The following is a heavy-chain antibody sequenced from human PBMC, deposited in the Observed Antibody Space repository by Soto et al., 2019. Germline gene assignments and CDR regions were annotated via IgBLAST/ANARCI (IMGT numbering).Heavy chain of an antibody. D-gene: IGHD1-1*01. CDR1: GFTFSTYA. J-gene: IGHJ4*02. V-gene: IGHV3-23*01. CDR2: ISNSGGTT. Sequence: EVQLLESGGGLVQPGGSLRLSCAASGFTFSTYAMTWVRQAPGKGLEWVPSISNSGGTTYYADSVRGRFTSSRANSKNTLYLQMNSLRAEDTGVYYCAKILSGSETGYWGQGTLVTVSS. CDR3: AKILSGSETGY.